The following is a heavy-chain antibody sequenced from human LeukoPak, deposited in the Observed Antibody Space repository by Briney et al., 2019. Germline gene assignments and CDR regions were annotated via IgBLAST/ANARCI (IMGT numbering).Heavy chain of an antibody. CDR1: GFTFSSYA. CDR3: ARCGLGYCSSTSCPHIYYYYYMDV. J-gene: IGHJ6*03. Sequence: GGSLRLSCAASGFTFSSYAMSWVRQAPGKGLEWVSGINWNGGSTGYADSVKGRFTISRDNAKNSLYLQMNSLRAEDTALYYCARCGLGYCSSTSCPHIYYYYYMDVWGKGTTVTVSS. CDR2: INWNGGST. V-gene: IGHV3-20*04. D-gene: IGHD2-2*01.